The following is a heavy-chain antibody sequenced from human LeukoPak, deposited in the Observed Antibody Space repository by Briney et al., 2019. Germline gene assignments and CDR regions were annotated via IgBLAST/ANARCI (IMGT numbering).Heavy chain of an antibody. J-gene: IGHJ4*02. V-gene: IGHV3-66*02. CDR1: GFTVSSNY. CDR3: ARDQAGRYYFDY. Sequence: GGSLRLSCAASGFTVSSNYMSWVRQAPGKGLEWVSVIYSGGSTYYADSVKGRFTISRDNSKNTLYLQMNSLRAEDTAVYYCARDQAGRYYFDYWGREPWSPSPQ. D-gene: IGHD6-19*01. CDR2: IYSGGST.